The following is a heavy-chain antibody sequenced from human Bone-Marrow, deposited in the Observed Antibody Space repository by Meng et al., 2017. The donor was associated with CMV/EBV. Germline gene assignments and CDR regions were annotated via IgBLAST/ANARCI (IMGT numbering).Heavy chain of an antibody. J-gene: IGHJ4*02. D-gene: IGHD6-6*01. CDR2: VNHSGGT. CDR3: ARGRARMDY. CDR1: GASFSSYY. Sequence: LSCAVYGASFSSYYWTWIRQPPGKGLEWIGEVNHSGGTNYNPSLKSRVTISVDTSKNQFSLKLSSVTAADTAVYYCARGRARMDYWGQGTLVTVSS. V-gene: IGHV4-34*01.